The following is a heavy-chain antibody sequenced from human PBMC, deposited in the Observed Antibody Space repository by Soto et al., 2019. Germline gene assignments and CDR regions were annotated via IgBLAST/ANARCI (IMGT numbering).Heavy chain of an antibody. J-gene: IGHJ4*02. D-gene: IGHD3-22*01. Sequence: SVKVSCKASGFNFRTTAVQWVRQARGQRLEWIGWIVVGSGNTNYAQNFQERVTITRDMSTSTAYLDVSRLRSEDTAVYYCAADPYYYDSSDYYSFDQWGQGTLVTVSS. V-gene: IGHV1-58*01. CDR2: IVVGSGNT. CDR3: AADPYYYDSSDYYSFDQ. CDR1: GFNFRTTA.